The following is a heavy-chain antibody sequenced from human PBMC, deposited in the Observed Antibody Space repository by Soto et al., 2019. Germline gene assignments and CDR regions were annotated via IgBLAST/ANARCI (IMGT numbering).Heavy chain of an antibody. CDR1: GFSFSDYG. J-gene: IGHJ1*01. CDR3: AIPDSSSGPGYFQD. CDR2: IWYDGSKK. D-gene: IGHD6-6*01. V-gene: IGHV3-33*01. Sequence: QVQLVESGGGVVQPAGSLRLSCAASGFSFSDYGMHWVRQAPGKGLEWVAVIWYDGSKKYYADSVKGRFTTSRDNSKNPLYLQFKSLRAEDTAVYYCAIPDSSSGPGYFQDWGQGTLVTVSS.